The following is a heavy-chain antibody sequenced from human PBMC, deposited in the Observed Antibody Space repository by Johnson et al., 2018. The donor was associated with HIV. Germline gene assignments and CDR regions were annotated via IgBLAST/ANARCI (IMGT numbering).Heavy chain of an antibody. CDR1: GFTFSDYW. CDR2: IKQDGSEK. J-gene: IGHJ3*02. V-gene: IGHV3-7*01. D-gene: IGHD3-22*01. Sequence: VQLVESGGGVVQPGGSLRLSCGASGFTFSDYWMSWVRQAPGKGLEWVANIKQDGSEKYYVDSVKGRFNISRDNAKNSLFLQMNSLRAEDTAVYYCARPRVSSGRHGAFDIWGQGTMVTVSS. CDR3: ARPRVSSGRHGAFDI.